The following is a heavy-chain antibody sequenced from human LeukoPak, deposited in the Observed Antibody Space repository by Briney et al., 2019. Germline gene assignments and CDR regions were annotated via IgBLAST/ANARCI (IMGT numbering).Heavy chain of an antibody. J-gene: IGHJ6*02. CDR2: ISYDGSNK. V-gene: IGHV3-30-3*01. Sequence: GRSLRLSCAASGFTFSSYAMHWVRQAPGKGLAWVAVISYDGSNKYYADSVKGRFTISRDNSKNTLYLQMNSLRAEDTAVYYCARGQYSSSWYGNYYYYYGMDVWGQGTTVTVSS. CDR3: ARGQYSSSWYGNYYYYYGMDV. CDR1: GFTFSSYA. D-gene: IGHD6-13*01.